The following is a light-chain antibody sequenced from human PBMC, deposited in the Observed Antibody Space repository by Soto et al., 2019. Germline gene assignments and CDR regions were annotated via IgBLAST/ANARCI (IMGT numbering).Light chain of an antibody. J-gene: IGLJ3*02. CDR1: RSNIGSDT. V-gene: IGLV1-44*01. Sequence: QSVLTQPPSASGTPGQRVTISCSGSRSNIGSDTVNWYQQLPGTAPKLLIHRTNQRPSGVPGRFSGSKSGTSASLAISRLQPEDEADYHCASWDASLNGWVFGGGTKVTVL. CDR3: ASWDASLNGWV. CDR2: RTN.